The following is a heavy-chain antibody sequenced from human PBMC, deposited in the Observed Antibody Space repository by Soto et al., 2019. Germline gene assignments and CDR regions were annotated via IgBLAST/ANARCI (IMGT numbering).Heavy chain of an antibody. J-gene: IGHJ6*02. V-gene: IGHV3-7*05. D-gene: IGHD3-10*01. Sequence: GGSLRLSCAASGFTFSSYWMSWVRQAPGKGLEWVANIKQDGSEKYYVDSVKGRFTISRDNAKNSLYLQMNSLRAEDTAVYYCARQLLWFGEFIRYYYGMDVWGQGTTVTVSS. CDR1: GFTFSSYW. CDR2: IKQDGSEK. CDR3: ARQLLWFGEFIRYYYGMDV.